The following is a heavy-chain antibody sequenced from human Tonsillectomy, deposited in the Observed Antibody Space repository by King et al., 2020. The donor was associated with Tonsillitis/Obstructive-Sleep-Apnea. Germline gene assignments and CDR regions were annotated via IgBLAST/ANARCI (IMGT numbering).Heavy chain of an antibody. J-gene: IGHJ5*02. CDR3: ARAPSMIVVVITQRNWFDP. V-gene: IGHV1-69*01. D-gene: IGHD3-22*01. CDR1: GGTFSSYA. CDR2: IIPIFGTA. Sequence: QLVQSGAEVKKPGSSVKVSCKASGGTFSSYAISWVRQAPGQGLEWMGGIIPIFGTANYAQKFQGRVAITADESTSPAYMELGSLGSEDTAVYYCARAPSMIVVVITQRNWFDPWGQGTLVTVSS.